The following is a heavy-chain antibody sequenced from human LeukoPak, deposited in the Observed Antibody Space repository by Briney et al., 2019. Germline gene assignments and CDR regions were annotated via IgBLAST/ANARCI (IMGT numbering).Heavy chain of an antibody. CDR1: GGTLSSYA. CDR2: IIPIFGIA. J-gene: IGHJ4*02. V-gene: IGHV1-69*04. Sequence: GASVKVSCKASGGTLSSYAISWVRQAPGQGLEWMGRIIPIFGIANYAQKFQGRVTITADKSTSTAYMELSSLRSEDTAVYYCAKDQGYYDSSGNFDYWGQGTLVTVSS. CDR3: AKDQGYYDSSGNFDY. D-gene: IGHD3-22*01.